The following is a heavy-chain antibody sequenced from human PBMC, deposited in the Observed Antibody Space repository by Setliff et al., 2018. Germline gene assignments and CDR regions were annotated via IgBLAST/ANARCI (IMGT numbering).Heavy chain of an antibody. CDR3: ARAQAAYNWNYFVLGY. CDR2: IWNDGSTK. V-gene: IGHV3-33*08. Sequence: GGSLRLSCAASGFTFSSYAMHWVRQAPGKGLEWVALIWNDGSTKFYGDSVKGRFTISRDNSENTLYLQMNSLRAEDTAVYYCARAQAAYNWNYFVLGYWGQGTLVTVSS. CDR1: GFTFSSYA. D-gene: IGHD1-7*01. J-gene: IGHJ4*02.